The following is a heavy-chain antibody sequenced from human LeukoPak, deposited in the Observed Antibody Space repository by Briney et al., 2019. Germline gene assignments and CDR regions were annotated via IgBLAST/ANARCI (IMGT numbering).Heavy chain of an antibody. CDR3: ARPSLYYYYGMDV. V-gene: IGHV1-2*02. Sequence: ASVKVSCKASGYTFTGYYMHWVRQAPGQGLEWMGWINPNSGGTSYAQKFQGRVTMTRDTSTSTVYMELSSLRSEDTAVYYCARPSLYYYYGMDVWGQGTTVTVSS. CDR1: GYTFTGYY. J-gene: IGHJ6*02. CDR2: INPNSGGT.